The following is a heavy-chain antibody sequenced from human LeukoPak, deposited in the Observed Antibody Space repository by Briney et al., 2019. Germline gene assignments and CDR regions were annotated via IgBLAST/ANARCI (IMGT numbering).Heavy chain of an antibody. Sequence: SETLSLTCAVYGGSFSGYYWSWLRQPPGEGLEWIGEINHSGSTNYNPSLKSRVTISVDTSKNQFSLKLSSVTAADTAVYYCARGQSDCSGGSCSYYFDYWGQGTLVTVSS. V-gene: IGHV4-34*01. CDR1: GGSFSGYY. J-gene: IGHJ4*02. CDR2: INHSGST. D-gene: IGHD2-15*01. CDR3: ARGQSDCSGGSCSYYFDY.